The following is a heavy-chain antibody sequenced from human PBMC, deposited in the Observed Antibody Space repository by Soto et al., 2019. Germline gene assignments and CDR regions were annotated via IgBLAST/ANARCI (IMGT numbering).Heavy chain of an antibody. CDR2: IKQDGSEK. Sequence: PGGSLRLSCAASGFTFSSYWMSWVRQAPGKGLEWVANIKQDGSEKYHVDSVKGRFTISRDNAKNSLYLQMNSLRAEDTAVYYCARRLRIAAAGTTGYWGQGTLVTVSS. V-gene: IGHV3-7*03. J-gene: IGHJ4*02. CDR3: ARRLRIAAAGTTGY. CDR1: GFTFSSYW. D-gene: IGHD6-13*01.